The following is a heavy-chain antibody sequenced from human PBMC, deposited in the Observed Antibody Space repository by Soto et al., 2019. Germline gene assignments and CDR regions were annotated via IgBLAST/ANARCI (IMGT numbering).Heavy chain of an antibody. CDR1: GFTFSSYG. CDR2: IWYDGSNK. D-gene: IGHD3-10*01. V-gene: IGHV3-33*01. CDR3: ARDYYALYSYGSGSPFDP. Sequence: GGSLRLSCAASGFTFSSYGMHWVRQAPGKGLERVAVIWYDGSNKYYADSVKGRFTISRDNSKNTLYLQMNSLRAEDTAVYYCARDYYALYSYGSGSPFDPWGQGTLVTVS. J-gene: IGHJ5*02.